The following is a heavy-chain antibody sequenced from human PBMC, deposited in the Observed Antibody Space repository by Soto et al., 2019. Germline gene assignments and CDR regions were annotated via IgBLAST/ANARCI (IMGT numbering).Heavy chain of an antibody. CDR1: GGSFSGYY. J-gene: IGHJ4*02. CDR2: INHSGST. V-gene: IGHV4-34*01. D-gene: IGHD3-3*01. CDR3: ARVYKIFGVVIIPGFVDY. Sequence: SETLSLTCAVYGGSFSGYYWSWIRQPPGKGLEWIGEINHSGSTNYNPSLKSRVTISVDTSKNQFSLKLSSVTAADTAVYYCARVYKIFGVVIIPGFVDYWGQGTLVTVSS.